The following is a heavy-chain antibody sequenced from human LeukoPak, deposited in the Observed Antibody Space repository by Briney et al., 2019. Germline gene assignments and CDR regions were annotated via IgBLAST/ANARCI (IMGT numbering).Heavy chain of an antibody. CDR3: ARDRYYYDSSGLFDY. V-gene: IGHV3-64*01. CDR2: ISSNGGST. J-gene: IGHJ4*02. Sequence: PGGSLRLSCAASGFTFSSYAMHWVRQAPGKGLEYVSAISSNGGSTYYANSVKGRFTISRDNSKNTLYLQMGSLRAEDMAVYYCARDRYYYDSSGLFDYWGQGTLVTVSS. D-gene: IGHD3-22*01. CDR1: GFTFSSYA.